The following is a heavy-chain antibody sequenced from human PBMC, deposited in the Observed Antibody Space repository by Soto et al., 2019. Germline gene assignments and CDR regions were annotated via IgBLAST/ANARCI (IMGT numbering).Heavy chain of an antibody. V-gene: IGHV1-18*01. CDR2: ISTYNGKT. Sequence: QPQLVQSGAEVKKPGASVKVSCKASGYSCTSFGITWVRQAPGQGLEWMGWISTYNGKTNYPQKLQGRVTMTTDTSTSTAYMDLRSLRSDDTAVYYCARDFYGNNEGDAFDMWGQGTLVTVSS. CDR3: ARDFYGNNEGDAFDM. D-gene: IGHD4-17*01. J-gene: IGHJ3*02. CDR1: GYSCTSFG.